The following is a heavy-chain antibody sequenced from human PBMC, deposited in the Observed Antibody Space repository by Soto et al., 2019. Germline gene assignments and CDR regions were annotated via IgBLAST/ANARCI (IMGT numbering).Heavy chain of an antibody. CDR3: AKGSAEGRHYFAY. V-gene: IGHV3-23*01. CDR2: ISGNGGST. CDR1: GFTISSYA. J-gene: IGHJ4*02. Sequence: GGSLIVSCTASGFTISSYAMSWVSQTPGKGLEWVSAISGNGGSTYYADSVKGRFTISRDNSKNPLYLQMNSLRAEDTAVYYCAKGSAEGRHYFAYWGQGTLVTVSS.